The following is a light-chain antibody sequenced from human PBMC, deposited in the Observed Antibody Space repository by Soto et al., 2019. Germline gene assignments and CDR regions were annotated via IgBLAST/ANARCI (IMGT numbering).Light chain of an antibody. J-gene: IGKJ1*01. V-gene: IGKV3-15*01. CDR1: QSVSSN. Sequence: EIVMTQSPATLSVSPGESAPLSCRASQSVSSNLAWYQQKPGQAPRLLIYGASTRATGIPARFSGSGSGTEFTLTISSLQSEDFAVYYCQQYNDWPRTFGQGTKVDI. CDR2: GAS. CDR3: QQYNDWPRT.